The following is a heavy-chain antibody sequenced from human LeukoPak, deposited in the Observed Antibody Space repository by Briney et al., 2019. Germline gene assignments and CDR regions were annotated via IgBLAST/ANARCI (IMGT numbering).Heavy chain of an antibody. CDR3: VGILGRYQGGMDV. Sequence: SETLSLTCTVSGGSLTDGDYYWGWVRQPPGTGLQWIATTYEGASLKSRVTISLDTSKNQFFLRLTSVTAADTAVYYCVGILGRYQGGMDVWGPGITVTVSS. J-gene: IGHJ6*02. CDR1: GGSLTDGDYY. CDR2: T. V-gene: IGHV4-61*08. D-gene: IGHD1-26*01.